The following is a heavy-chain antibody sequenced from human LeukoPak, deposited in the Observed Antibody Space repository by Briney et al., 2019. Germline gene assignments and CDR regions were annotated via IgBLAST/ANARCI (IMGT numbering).Heavy chain of an antibody. Sequence: GGSLRLSCAASGLTVSSTFMSWVRQAPGKGLEWVSIIYSGGTTHYPDSVKGRFTISRDNSKNTLYLQMDSLRVGDTAIYYCARNTDYYGSGTYGYFDRWGRGTLVTVPS. CDR3: ARNTDYYGSGTYGYFDR. CDR1: GLTVSSTF. J-gene: IGHJ2*01. CDR2: IYSGGTT. D-gene: IGHD3-10*01. V-gene: IGHV3-53*01.